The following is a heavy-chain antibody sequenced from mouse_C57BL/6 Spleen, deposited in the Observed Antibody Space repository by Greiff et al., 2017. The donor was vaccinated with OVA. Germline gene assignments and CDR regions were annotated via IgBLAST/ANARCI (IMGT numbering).Heavy chain of an antibody. D-gene: IGHD1-1*01. CDR2: ISSGGSYT. V-gene: IGHV5-6*01. Sequence: EVQRVESGGDLVKPGGSLKLSCAASGFTFSSYGMSWVRQTPDKRLEWVATISSGGSYTYYPDSVKGRFTISRDNAKNTLYLQMSSLKSEDTAMYYCARQGLLLWYFDVWGTGTTVTVSS. CDR1: GFTFSSYG. J-gene: IGHJ1*03. CDR3: ARQGLLLWYFDV.